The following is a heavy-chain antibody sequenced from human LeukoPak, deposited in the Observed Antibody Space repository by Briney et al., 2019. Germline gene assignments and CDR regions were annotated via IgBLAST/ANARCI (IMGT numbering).Heavy chain of an antibody. J-gene: IGHJ4*02. CDR2: IDTNTGNP. V-gene: IGHV7-4-1*02. CDR3: TRDQGQISFDY. D-gene: IGHD3-3*01. Sequence: ASVKVSCKASGYTFTSYGISWVRQAPGQGLEWMGWIDTNTGNPTYAQGFTGRFVFSLDTSVSTAYLQISSLEAEDTAFYYCTRDQGQISFDYWGQGTLVTVSS. CDR1: GYTFTSYG.